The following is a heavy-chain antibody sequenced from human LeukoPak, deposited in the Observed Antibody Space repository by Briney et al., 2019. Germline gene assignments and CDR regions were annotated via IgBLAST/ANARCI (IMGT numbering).Heavy chain of an antibody. Sequence: GSLRLSCAASGFTFSSFSMNWVRQAPGKGLEWVSSISSSSSYIYYADSVKGRFTISRDNAKNSLYLQMNSLRAEDTAVYYCARGLDGVTFDYWGQGTLVTVSS. CDR1: GFTFSSFS. D-gene: IGHD1-1*01. V-gene: IGHV3-21*01. CDR3: ARGLDGVTFDY. J-gene: IGHJ4*02. CDR2: ISSSSSYI.